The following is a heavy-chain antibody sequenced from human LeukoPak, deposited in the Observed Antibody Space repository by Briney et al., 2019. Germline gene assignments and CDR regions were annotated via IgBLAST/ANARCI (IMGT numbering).Heavy chain of an antibody. V-gene: IGHV1-69*05. CDR2: IIPIFGTA. CDR1: GGTFSSYA. CDR3: ARDKGSIYESSDSYVGYRYYGMDV. D-gene: IGHD5/OR15-5a*01. Sequence: SVKVSCKASGGTFSSYAISWVRQAPGQGLEWMGGIIPIFGTANYAQKFQGRVTITTDESTSTAYMELRSLRSDDTAVYYCARDKGSIYESSDSYVGYRYYGMDVWGQGTTVIVSS. J-gene: IGHJ6*02.